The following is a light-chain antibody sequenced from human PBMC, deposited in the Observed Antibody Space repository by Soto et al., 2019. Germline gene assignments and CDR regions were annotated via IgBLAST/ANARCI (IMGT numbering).Light chain of an antibody. Sequence: DIQMTQSPSSLSASVGDRVIITCQASQDISNYLNWYQQKPGKAPKLLIYDASNLETGVPSRFSGSVSGTDFTFTISSLQPEDIVTYYCPQYDNLPFTFGPGTKMDIK. CDR1: QDISNY. CDR3: PQYDNLPFT. J-gene: IGKJ3*01. CDR2: DAS. V-gene: IGKV1-33*01.